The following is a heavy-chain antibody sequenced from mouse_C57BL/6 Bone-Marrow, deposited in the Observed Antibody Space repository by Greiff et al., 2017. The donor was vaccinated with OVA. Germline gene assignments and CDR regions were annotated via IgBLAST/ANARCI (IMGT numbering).Heavy chain of an antibody. Sequence: QVQLQQSGAELARPGASVKLSCKASGYTLTSYGISWVKQRTGQGLEWIGEIYPRSGNTYYNEKFKGKATLTADKSSSTAYMELRSLTSEDSAVYFCARMDTTVVATRHWYFDVWGTGTTVTVSS. D-gene: IGHD1-1*01. J-gene: IGHJ1*03. CDR2: IYPRSGNT. V-gene: IGHV1-81*01. CDR3: ARMDTTVVATRHWYFDV. CDR1: GYTLTSYG.